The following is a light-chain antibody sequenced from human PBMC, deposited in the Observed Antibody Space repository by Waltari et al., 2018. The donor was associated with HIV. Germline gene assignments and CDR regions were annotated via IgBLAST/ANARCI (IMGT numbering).Light chain of an antibody. Sequence: QSVLTQPPSASGTPGQRVTISCSGSNSNLGSNTVNWYQQLPGTAPKVLIYRNIQRPAGVPDRFSGSTSGTSASLAISGLQGEDEAEYYCATGDDSLNGYIFGAGTKVTGL. CDR3: ATGDDSLNGYI. V-gene: IGLV1-44*01. J-gene: IGLJ1*01. CDR1: NSNLGSNT. CDR2: RNI.